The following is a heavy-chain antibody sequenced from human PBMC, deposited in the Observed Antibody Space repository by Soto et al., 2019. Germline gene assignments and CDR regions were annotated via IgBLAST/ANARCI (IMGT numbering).Heavy chain of an antibody. CDR1: GFTFSSYS. Sequence: GGSLRLSCAASGFTFSSYSMNWVRQAPGKGLEWVSYISSSSSTIYYADSVKGRFTISRDNAKNSLYLQMNSLRAEDTAVYYCARDLGEQLYTSGCDYWGQGTLVTVSS. D-gene: IGHD6-6*01. CDR2: ISSSSSTI. J-gene: IGHJ4*02. CDR3: ARDLGEQLYTSGCDY. V-gene: IGHV3-48*01.